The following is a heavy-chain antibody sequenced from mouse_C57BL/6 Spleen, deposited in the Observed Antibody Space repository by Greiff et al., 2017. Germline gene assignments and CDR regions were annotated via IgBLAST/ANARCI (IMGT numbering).Heavy chain of an antibody. V-gene: IGHV1-61*01. CDR1: GYTFTSYW. D-gene: IGHD2-2*01. CDR2: IYPSDSET. CDR3: ARRGYDRYFDY. Sequence: VQLQQPGAELVRPGSSVKLSCKASGYTFTSYWMDWVKQRPGQGLEWIGNIYPSDSETHYNQKFKDKATLTVDKSSSTAYMQLSSLTSEDSAVYYCARRGYDRYFDYWGQGTTLTVSS. J-gene: IGHJ2*01.